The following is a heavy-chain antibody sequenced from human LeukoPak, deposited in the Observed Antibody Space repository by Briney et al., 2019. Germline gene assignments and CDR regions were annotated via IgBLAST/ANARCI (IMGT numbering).Heavy chain of an antibody. J-gene: IGHJ4*02. Sequence: ASVKVSCKASGYTFTSYYMHWVRQAPGQGLEWMGIINPSGGSTSYAQKFQGRVTMTRDTSTSTVYMELSSLGSEDTAVYYCTRDPRGGNYYDSSGYAFDYWGQGTLVTVSS. CDR3: TRDPRGGNYYDSSGYAFDY. V-gene: IGHV1-46*01. D-gene: IGHD3-22*01. CDR1: GYTFTSYY. CDR2: INPSGGST.